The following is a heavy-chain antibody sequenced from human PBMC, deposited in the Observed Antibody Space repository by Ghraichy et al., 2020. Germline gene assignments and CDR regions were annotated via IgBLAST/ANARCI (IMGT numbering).Heavy chain of an antibody. V-gene: IGHV4-59*01. Sequence: SETLSLTCTVSGGSISSYYWSWIRQPPGKGLEWIGYIYYSGSTNYNPSLKSRVTISVDTSKNQFSLKLSSVTAADTAVYYCARWGGGAYCGGDCYSFDYWGQGTLVTVSS. D-gene: IGHD2-21*02. CDR1: GGSISSYY. CDR3: ARWGGGAYCGGDCYSFDY. CDR2: IYYSGST. J-gene: IGHJ4*02.